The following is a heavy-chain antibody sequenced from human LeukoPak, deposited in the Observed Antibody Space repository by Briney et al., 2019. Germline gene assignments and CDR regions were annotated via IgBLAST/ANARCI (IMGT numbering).Heavy chain of an antibody. V-gene: IGHV1-2*02. CDR3: ARDNMVRGVIITAYMDV. J-gene: IGHJ6*03. CDR2: INPNSGGT. D-gene: IGHD3-10*01. Sequence: ASVKVSCKASGYTFTGYYMHWVRQAPGQGLEWMGWINPNSGGTNYAQKFQGRVTMTRETSINTAYMDLSRLRSDDTAVYYCARDNMVRGVIITAYMDVWGKGTTVTVSS. CDR1: GYTFTGYY.